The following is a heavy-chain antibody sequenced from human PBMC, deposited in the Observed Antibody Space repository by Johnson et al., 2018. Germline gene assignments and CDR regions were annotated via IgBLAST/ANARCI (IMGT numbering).Heavy chain of an antibody. CDR2: IKSKTDGGTT. J-gene: IGHJ6*02. CDR3: TTAGYSYVYYYYGMDV. D-gene: IGHD5-18*01. V-gene: IGHV3-15*01. Sequence: VQLVQSGGGLVNPGGSLRLSCAASGFIFSNAWMSWVRQAPGKALEWVGRIKSKTDGGTTDYAAPVKGRFTISRDDSKNTLYLQMNSLKTEDTAVYYCTTAGYSYVYYYYGMDVLGQGTTVTGSS. CDR1: GFIFSNAW.